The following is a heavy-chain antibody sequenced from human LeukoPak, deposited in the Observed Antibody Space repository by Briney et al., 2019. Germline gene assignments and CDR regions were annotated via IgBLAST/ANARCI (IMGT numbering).Heavy chain of an antibody. D-gene: IGHD1-26*01. CDR2: ISSSSSYI. CDR3: ARDKSRELPDY. J-gene: IGHJ4*02. Sequence: GGSLRLSCAASGLTFSSYSMNWVRQAPGKGLEWVSSISSSSSYIYYADSVKGRFTISRDNAKNSLYLQMNSLRAEDTAVYYCARDKSRELPDYWGQGTLVTVSS. V-gene: IGHV3-21*01. CDR1: GLTFSSYS.